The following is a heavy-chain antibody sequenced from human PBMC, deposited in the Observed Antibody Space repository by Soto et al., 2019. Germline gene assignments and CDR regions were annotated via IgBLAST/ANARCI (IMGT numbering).Heavy chain of an antibody. CDR3: ARGILGGWPRVDAFDI. CDR2: IYYSGST. J-gene: IGHJ3*02. V-gene: IGHV4-30-4*01. D-gene: IGHD6-19*01. CDR1: GGSISSGDYY. Sequence: QVQLQESGPGLVKPSQTLSLTCTVSGGSISSGDYYWSWIRQPPGKGLEWIGYIYYSGSTYYNPSLKSRVTISVDTSKNQFSLKLSSVTAADTAVYYCARGILGGWPRVDAFDIWGQGTMVTVSS.